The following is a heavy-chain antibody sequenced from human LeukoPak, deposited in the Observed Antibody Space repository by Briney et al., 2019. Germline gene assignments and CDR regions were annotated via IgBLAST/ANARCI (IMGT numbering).Heavy chain of an antibody. CDR1: GGTFSSYA. CDR3: ARNPYSSSWYSGY. CDR2: IIPIFGTA. V-gene: IGHV1-69*05. D-gene: IGHD6-13*01. Sequence: GASVKVSCKASGGTFSSYAISWVRQAPGQGLEWMGRIIPIFGTANYAQKFQGRVTITTGESTSTAYMELSSLRSEDTAVYYCARNPYSSSWYSGYWGQGTLVTVSS. J-gene: IGHJ4*02.